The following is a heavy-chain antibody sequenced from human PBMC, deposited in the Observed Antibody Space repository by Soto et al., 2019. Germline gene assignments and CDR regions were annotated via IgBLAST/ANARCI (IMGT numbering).Heavy chain of an antibody. J-gene: IGHJ5*02. CDR1: GYIFTSYG. CDR2: ISGYNANT. V-gene: IGHV1-18*04. D-gene: IGHD2-2*01. Sequence: ASVKVSCKASGYIFTSYGISWVRQAPGQGLEWMGWISGYNANTNYAQKVQGRVTMTTDTSTNTAYMDLRKLTPDETAVYYCARGPRYCSTTTCFAGVTWFDPWG. CDR3: ARGPRYCSTTTCFAGVTWFDP.